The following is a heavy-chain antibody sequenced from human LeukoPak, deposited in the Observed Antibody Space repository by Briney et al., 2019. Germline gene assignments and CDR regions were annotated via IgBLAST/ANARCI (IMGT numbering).Heavy chain of an antibody. CDR3: ARQFAPMASYHFDY. J-gene: IGHJ4*02. CDR2: IDYTGST. CDR1: GGSISNFY. V-gene: IGHV4-59*01. D-gene: IGHD3-10*01. Sequence: SETLSLTCTVSGGSISNFYWSWIRQPPGKGLEWIGYIDYTGSTNYNPSLKSRVTISLDTSKSQFSLKLNSVTAADTAMYYCARQFAPMASYHFDYWGRGSLVTVSS.